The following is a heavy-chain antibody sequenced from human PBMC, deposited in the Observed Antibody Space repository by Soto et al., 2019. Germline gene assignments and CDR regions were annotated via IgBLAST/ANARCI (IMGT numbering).Heavy chain of an antibody. V-gene: IGHV3-30*18. CDR1: GFTFSSYG. Sequence: QVQLVESGGGVVQPGRSLRLSCAASGFTFSSYGMHWVRQAPGKGLEWVAVISYDGSNKYYADSVKGRFTISRDNSKNTLYLQMNSLRAEDTAVYYCANMGGSYSSGWYDAFDIWGQGTMVTVSS. D-gene: IGHD6-19*01. CDR3: ANMGGSYSSGWYDAFDI. J-gene: IGHJ3*02. CDR2: ISYDGSNK.